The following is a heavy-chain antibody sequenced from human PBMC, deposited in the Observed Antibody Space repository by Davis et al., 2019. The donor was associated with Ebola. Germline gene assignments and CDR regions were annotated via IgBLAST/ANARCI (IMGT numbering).Heavy chain of an antibody. D-gene: IGHD3-3*01. CDR1: GYTFTNYG. V-gene: IGHV1-18*01. Sequence: AASVKVSCKTSGYTFTNYGISWVRQAPGQGLEWLGWISAHNGNTDYAQKFQGRVTITADKSTSTAYMEVSSLRSEDTAVYYCARGADDFWSGGTYRYYDLDVWGLGTMVTVSS. CDR3: ARGADDFWSGGTYRYYDLDV. CDR2: ISAHNGNT. J-gene: IGHJ6*02.